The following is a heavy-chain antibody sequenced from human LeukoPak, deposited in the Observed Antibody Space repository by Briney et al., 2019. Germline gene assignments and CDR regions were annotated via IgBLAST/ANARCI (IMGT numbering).Heavy chain of an antibody. CDR1: TRSISSISYY. CDR3: ARLLAGDHRDY. J-gene: IGHJ4*02. V-gene: IGHV4-39*01. CDR2: IYYSGST. D-gene: IGHD3-16*01. Sequence: TSETLSLTCPVSTRSISSISYYCGWLRQPPGKGLEWIGSIYYSGSTYYNPSLKSRVTISVDTSKNQFSLKLSSVTAADTAVYYCARLLAGDHRDYWGQGTLVTVSS.